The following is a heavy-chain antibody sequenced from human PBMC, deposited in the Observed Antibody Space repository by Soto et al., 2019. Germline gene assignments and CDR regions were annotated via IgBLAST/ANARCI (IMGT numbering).Heavy chain of an antibody. Sequence: ASVKVSCKASGYTFSSYYMHWVRQAPGQGLEWMAIINPSGGSTSYAQKFQGRVTMTRDTSTSTVYMELNSLRSEDTAVYYCARGVGIAATGTGGWFDPWGQGTLVTVSS. D-gene: IGHD6-13*01. CDR2: INPSGGST. J-gene: IGHJ5*02. V-gene: IGHV1-46*01. CDR3: ARGVGIAATGTGGWFDP. CDR1: GYTFSSYY.